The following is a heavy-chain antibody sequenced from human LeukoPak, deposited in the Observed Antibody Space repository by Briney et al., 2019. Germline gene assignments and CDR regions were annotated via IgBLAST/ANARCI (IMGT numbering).Heavy chain of an antibody. CDR3: ARRYSSGWCDGGADYFDY. J-gene: IGHJ4*02. V-gene: IGHV4-34*01. Sequence: KPSETLSLTCAVYGGSFSGYYWSWIRQPPGKGLEWIGEINHSGSTNYNPSLKSRVTISVDTSKNQFSLKLSSVTAADTAVYYCARRYSSGWCDGGADYFDYWGQGTLVTVSS. CDR1: GGSFSGYY. CDR2: INHSGST. D-gene: IGHD6-19*01.